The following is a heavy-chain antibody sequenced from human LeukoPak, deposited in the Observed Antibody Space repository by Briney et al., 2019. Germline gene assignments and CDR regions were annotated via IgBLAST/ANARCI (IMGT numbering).Heavy chain of an antibody. Sequence: GGSLRLSCAASGFTFSSYSMNWVRQAPGKGLEWVSSISYSSEYIYYADSVQGRFTLSRDDAKNSLYLQMNSLRAEDTAVYYCAELGITMIGGVWGKGTTVTISS. D-gene: IGHD3-10*02. CDR1: GFTFSSYS. CDR2: ISYSSEYI. CDR3: AELGITMIGGV. V-gene: IGHV3-21*01. J-gene: IGHJ6*04.